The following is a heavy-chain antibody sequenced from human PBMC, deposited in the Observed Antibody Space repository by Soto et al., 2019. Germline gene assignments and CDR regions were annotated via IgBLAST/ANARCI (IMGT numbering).Heavy chain of an antibody. CDR3: AKLGTNVDIVATIGGAFDI. V-gene: IGHV3-23*01. J-gene: IGHJ3*02. Sequence: GGSLRLSCAASGFTFSSYAMSWVRQAPGKGLEWVSAISGSGGSTYYADSVKGRFTISRDNSKNTLYLQMNSLRAEDTAVYYYAKLGTNVDIVATIGGAFDIWGQGTMVTVS. CDR2: ISGSGGST. CDR1: GFTFSSYA. D-gene: IGHD5-12*01.